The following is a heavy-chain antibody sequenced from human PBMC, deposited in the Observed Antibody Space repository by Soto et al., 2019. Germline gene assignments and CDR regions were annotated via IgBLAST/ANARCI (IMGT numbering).Heavy chain of an antibody. CDR3: ARDLWGYCGTDCYPLDV. CDR2: MYNTGST. V-gene: IGHV4-59*01. CDR1: VGSISGYY. J-gene: IGHJ6*02. D-gene: IGHD2-21*02. Sequence: SSETLSLTCTVSVGSISGYYWSWIRQPPGKGLEWIGYMYNTGSTVYNPSFKSRVTISVDTSKNQFSLKLNSVTAADTAVYYCARDLWGYCGTDCYPLDVWGQGTTVTVSS.